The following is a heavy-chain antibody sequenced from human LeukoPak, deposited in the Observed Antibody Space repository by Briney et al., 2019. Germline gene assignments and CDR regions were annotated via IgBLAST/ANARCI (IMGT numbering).Heavy chain of an antibody. J-gene: IGHJ1*01. CDR2: IWYDGSNK. V-gene: IGHV3-33*01. Sequence: GGSLRLSCAASGFTFSSYGMHWVRQAPGKGLEWVAVIWYDGSNKYYADSVKGRFTISRDNSKSTLYLQMNSLRAEDTAVYYCARDAMSSGYYSAEYFQHWGQGTLVTVSS. CDR1: GFTFSSYG. D-gene: IGHD3-22*01. CDR3: ARDAMSSGYYSAEYFQH.